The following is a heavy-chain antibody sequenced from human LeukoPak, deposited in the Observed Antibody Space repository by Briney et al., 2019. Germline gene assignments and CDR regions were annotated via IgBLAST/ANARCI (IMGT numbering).Heavy chain of an antibody. V-gene: IGHV3-30-3*01. CDR2: ISYDGTTK. CDR3: ARGPLSGYEDY. CDR1: GFTFDNFA. J-gene: IGHJ4*02. D-gene: IGHD5-12*01. Sequence: GGSLRLSCAASGFTFDNFALHWVRQAPGKGLEWVALISYDGTTKFYADSVRGRFTVSRDNSENTLYLEMNSLRLEDTAVYYCARGPLSGYEDYWGQGILVAVSS.